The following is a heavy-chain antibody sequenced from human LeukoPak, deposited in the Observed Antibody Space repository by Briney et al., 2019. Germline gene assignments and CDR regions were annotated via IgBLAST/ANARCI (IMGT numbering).Heavy chain of an antibody. Sequence: GGSLRLSCAASGFTFDDYGMHWVRQAPGKGLEGVSSISWNSASVGYVDSVKGRFTISRDNAKNSLYLQMNSLRAEDTALYYCAKDYGYSSSWYDYWGQGTLVTVSS. CDR2: ISWNSASV. D-gene: IGHD6-13*01. CDR3: AKDYGYSSSWYDY. V-gene: IGHV3-9*01. CDR1: GFTFDDYG. J-gene: IGHJ4*02.